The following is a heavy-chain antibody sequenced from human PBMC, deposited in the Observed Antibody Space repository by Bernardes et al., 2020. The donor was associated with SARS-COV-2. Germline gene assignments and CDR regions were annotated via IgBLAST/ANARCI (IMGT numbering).Heavy chain of an antibody. J-gene: IGHJ6*02. V-gene: IGHV3-11*06. CDR2: ISPSSTSA. Sequence: GGSLRLSCAASKFTFSNHYMSWIRQAPGTGLEWVSYISPSSTSADYADSVKGRFTISRDDAKNSLFLQMNSLRAEDTAVYYCARDNELDVWGQGTTVTVSS. D-gene: IGHD1-1*01. CDR1: KFTFSNHY. CDR3: ARDNELDV.